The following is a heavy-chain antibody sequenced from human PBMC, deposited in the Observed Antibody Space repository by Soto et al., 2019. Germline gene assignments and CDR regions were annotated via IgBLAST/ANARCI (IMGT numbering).Heavy chain of an antibody. D-gene: IGHD2-15*01. CDR2: INPSGGST. CDR1: GYTFTSYY. J-gene: IGHJ6*03. CDR3: ARDQRYCSGGSCYSDYYYYMDV. Sequence: ALVKVSCKASGYTFTSYYMHWVRQAPGQGLEWMGIINPSGGSTSYAQKFQGRVTMTRDTSTSTVYMELSSLRSEDTAVYYCARDQRYCSGGSCYSDYYYYMDVWGKGTTVTVSS. V-gene: IGHV1-46*03.